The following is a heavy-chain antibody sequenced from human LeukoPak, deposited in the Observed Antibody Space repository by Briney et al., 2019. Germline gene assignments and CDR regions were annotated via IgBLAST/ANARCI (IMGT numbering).Heavy chain of an antibody. CDR3: TTAVRYQLLLEY. V-gene: IGHV1-8*01. D-gene: IGHD2-2*01. Sequence: GASVKVSCKAPAYTFSTYDVAWVRQAPGQGPEWMGWMSPISGNTGCAKQFKGRVTMTSDASVNSAYMELSSLRFDDTAVYFCTTAVRYQLLLEYWGQGTLITVSS. CDR2: MSPISGNT. J-gene: IGHJ4*02. CDR1: AYTFSTYD.